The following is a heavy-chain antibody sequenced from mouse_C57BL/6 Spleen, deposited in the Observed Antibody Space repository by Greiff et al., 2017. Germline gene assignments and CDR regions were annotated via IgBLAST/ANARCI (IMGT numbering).Heavy chain of an antibody. D-gene: IGHD2-4*01. CDR2: IDPSDSYT. J-gene: IGHJ1*03. CDR3: ARRGYYDYDVWYFDV. CDR1: GYTFTSYW. Sequence: VKLQQPGAELVMPGASVKLSCKASGYTFTSYWMHWVKQRPGQGLEWIGEIDPSDSYTNYNQKFKGKSTLTVDKSSSTAYMQLSSLTSEDSAVYYCARRGYYDYDVWYFDVWGTGTTVTVSS. V-gene: IGHV1-69*01.